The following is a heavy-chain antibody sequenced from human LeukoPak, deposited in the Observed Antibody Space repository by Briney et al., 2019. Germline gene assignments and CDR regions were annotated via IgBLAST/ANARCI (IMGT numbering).Heavy chain of an antibody. J-gene: IGHJ4*02. CDR2: IKQDGSEK. Sequence: GGSLRLSCAASGFNFGSNWMSWVRQAPGKGLEWVANIKQDGSEKYYVDSVKGRFTISRDNAKNSLYLQMDSLRAEDTAVYYCAREGPSVTPYYWGQGTLVTVSS. V-gene: IGHV3-7*01. D-gene: IGHD4-17*01. CDR1: GFNFGSNW. CDR3: AREGPSVTPYY.